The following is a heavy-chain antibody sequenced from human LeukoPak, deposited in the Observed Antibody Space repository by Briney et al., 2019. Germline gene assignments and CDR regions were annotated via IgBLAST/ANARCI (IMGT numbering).Heavy chain of an antibody. CDR1: GGSISSSNYY. D-gene: IGHD6-19*01. Sequence: SETLSLTCTVSGGSISSSNYYWGWIRQPPGNRVEWIASIYYTGSTYYNPSLKSRVTISVDTSKNQFSLKLSSVTAADTAVYYCARRIIAVTGTVVYYFDYWGQGTLVTVSS. V-gene: IGHV4-39*01. CDR3: ARRIIAVTGTVVYYFDY. CDR2: IYYTGST. J-gene: IGHJ4*02.